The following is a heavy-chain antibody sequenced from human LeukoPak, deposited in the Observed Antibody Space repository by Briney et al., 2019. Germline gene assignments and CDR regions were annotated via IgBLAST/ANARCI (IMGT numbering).Heavy chain of an antibody. V-gene: IGHV1-2*02. J-gene: IGHJ4*02. CDR2: INPNSGDT. CDR1: GYTFTGYY. D-gene: IGHD3-16*01. Sequence: ASVKVSCKASGYTFTGYYMHWVRQAPGQGLEWMGWINPNSGDTKFAREFQGRVTMTRDTSISTAYMGLSRLRSDDTVVYSCATQRGSYLWGTDFDYWGQGTLVTVSS. CDR3: ATQRGSYLWGTDFDY.